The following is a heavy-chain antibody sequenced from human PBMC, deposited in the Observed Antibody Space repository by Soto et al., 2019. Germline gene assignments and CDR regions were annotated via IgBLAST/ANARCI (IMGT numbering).Heavy chain of an antibody. J-gene: IGHJ6*02. CDR3: AKKARAYGMAV. D-gene: IGHD1-26*01. CDR1: GASGSIYC. Sequence: PSETLSLTCSVSGASGSIYCWGWIRQPPGKGLEWIGYIYLSGSTSYNPSLKSRVSISLHTSRNQFSLKLSSVTAADTAVYYCAKKARAYGMAVWGQGTTVTVSS. V-gene: IGHV4-4*09. CDR2: IYLSGST.